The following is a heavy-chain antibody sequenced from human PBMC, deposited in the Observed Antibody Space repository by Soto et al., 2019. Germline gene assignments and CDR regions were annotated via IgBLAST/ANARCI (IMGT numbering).Heavy chain of an antibody. D-gene: IGHD6-13*01. CDR2: ISWNSGSI. CDR1: GFTFDDYA. J-gene: IGHJ6*02. CDR3: AKGERGSSWYYYYYYGMDV. V-gene: IGHV3-9*01. Sequence: EVQLVESGGGLVQPGRSLRLSCAASGFTFDDYAMHWVRQAPGKGLEWVSGISWNSGSIGYADSVKGRFTISRDNAKNSLCLQMNSLRAEDTALYYCAKGERGSSWYYYYYYGMDVWGQGTTVTVSS.